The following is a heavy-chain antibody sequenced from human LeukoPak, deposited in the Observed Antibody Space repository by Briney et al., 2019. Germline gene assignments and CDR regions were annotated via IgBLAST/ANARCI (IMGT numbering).Heavy chain of an antibody. CDR1: AFTFRTYW. J-gene: IGHJ4*02. CDR2: IKPDGSEK. V-gene: IGHV3-7*05. CDR3: ARARGAGPGGHFDY. D-gene: IGHD6-19*01. Sequence: GGSLRLSCAASAFTFRTYWMSWVRQAPGKGLEWVAMIKPDGSEKYYVDSVKGLFTISRDNAKNSLYLQMNSLRDEDTAVYYCARARGAGPGGHFDYWGQGTLVTVSS.